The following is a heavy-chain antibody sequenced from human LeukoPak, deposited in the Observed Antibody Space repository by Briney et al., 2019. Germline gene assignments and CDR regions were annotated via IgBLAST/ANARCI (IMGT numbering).Heavy chain of an antibody. Sequence: GGSLRLSCAASGFTFSSYWMSWVRQAPGKGLEWVANIKQDGSEKYYVDSVKGRFTISRDNAKNSLYLKMNSLRAEDTAVSYCASAPAPPEVISSSWTGKNYYYYMDVWGKGTTVTVSS. J-gene: IGHJ6*03. CDR2: IKQDGSEK. CDR3: ASAPAPPEVISSSWTGKNYYYYMDV. CDR1: GFTFSSYW. V-gene: IGHV3-7*01. D-gene: IGHD6-13*01.